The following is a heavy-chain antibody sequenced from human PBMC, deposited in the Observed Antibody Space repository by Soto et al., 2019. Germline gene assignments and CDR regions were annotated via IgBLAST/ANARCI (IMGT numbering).Heavy chain of an antibody. J-gene: IGHJ4*02. CDR2: IKQDGSEE. CDR3: TGGSGWLQTD. V-gene: IGHV3-7*04. D-gene: IGHD6-19*01. CDR1: GFSSSPFW. Sequence: EVQLVESGGGLVQPGGSLRLSCADSGFSSSPFWMTWVRQAPGKGLEWVALIKQDGSEELYVDSVKGRFTISRDNAKNSVYLQMDSLRVEDTAVYYCTGGSGWLQTDWGQRTLVTVSS.